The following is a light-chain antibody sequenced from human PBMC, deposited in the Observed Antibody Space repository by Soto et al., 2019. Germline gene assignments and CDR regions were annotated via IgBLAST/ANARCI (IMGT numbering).Light chain of an antibody. J-gene: IGKJ5*01. Sequence: EIVMTQSPATLSVSPGERATLSCRASQSLSSSYLAWYQQKPGQPPRLLIYGASSRATGIPDRFSGSGSGTDFTLTISRLEPEDFAVFYCQHYDSLPITFGQGTRLEIK. CDR1: QSLSSSY. CDR3: QHYDSLPIT. CDR2: GAS. V-gene: IGKV3-20*01.